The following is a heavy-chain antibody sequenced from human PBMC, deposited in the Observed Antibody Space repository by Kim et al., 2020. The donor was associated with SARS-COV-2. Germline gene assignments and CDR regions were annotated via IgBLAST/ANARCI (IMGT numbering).Heavy chain of an antibody. CDR3: ASDPPNYYGSGSYWSDAVDI. D-gene: IGHD3-10*01. CDR2: ISYDGSNK. CDR1: GFTFSSYG. V-gene: IGHV3-33*05. Sequence: GGSLRLSCAASGFTFSSYGMHWVRQAPGKGLEWVAVISYDGSNKYYADSVKGRFTISRDNSKNTLYLQMNSLRAEDTAVYYCASDPPNYYGSGSYWSDAVDIWGQGTMVTVSS. J-gene: IGHJ3*02.